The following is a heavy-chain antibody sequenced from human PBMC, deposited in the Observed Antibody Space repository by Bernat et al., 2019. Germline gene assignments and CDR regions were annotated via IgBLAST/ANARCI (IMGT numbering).Heavy chain of an antibody. Sequence: QLRLQESGPGLVKPSETLSLTCTVSGDSISSSTYYWGWIRQPPGKGLEWIGSVSNSESTYYNPSLKSRVTISVDTSKNQFSLKLNSVTAADTAVFYCARQRSGSYYMDAFDIWGQGTMVTVSS. D-gene: IGHD3-10*01. J-gene: IGHJ3*02. CDR1: GDSISSSTYY. CDR2: VSNSEST. V-gene: IGHV4-39*01. CDR3: ARQRSGSYYMDAFDI.